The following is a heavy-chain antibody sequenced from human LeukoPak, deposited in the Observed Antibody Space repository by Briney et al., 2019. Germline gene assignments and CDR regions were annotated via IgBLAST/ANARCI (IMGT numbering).Heavy chain of an antibody. D-gene: IGHD1-1*01. CDR2: IYTSGST. V-gene: IGHV4-61*02. CDR3: ELYTFPQLPPY. J-gene: IGHJ4*02. Sequence: SETLSLTCTVSGGSISSGSYYWSWIRQPAGKGLEWIGRIYTSGSTNYNPSLKSRVTMSVDTSKNQFSLKLSSVTAADTAVYYCELYTFPQLPPYWGQGTLVTVSS. CDR1: GGSISSGSYY.